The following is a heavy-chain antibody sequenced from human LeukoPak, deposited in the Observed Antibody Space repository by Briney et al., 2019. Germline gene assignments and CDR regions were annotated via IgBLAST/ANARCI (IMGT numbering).Heavy chain of an antibody. CDR1: GGSISSCY. J-gene: IGHJ3*02. V-gene: IGHV4-59*01. CDR2: NSYNVST. CDR3: ARVHGGRPLRPFDI. D-gene: IGHD4-23*01. Sequence: SETLSLTCTVSGGSISSCYWCCLLQPPAERGVVIRYNSYNVSTKYNPPLKSRATISIETSKNTFPLTLSSVTAADTAVYYCARVHGGRPLRPFDIWGQGTMVTVSS.